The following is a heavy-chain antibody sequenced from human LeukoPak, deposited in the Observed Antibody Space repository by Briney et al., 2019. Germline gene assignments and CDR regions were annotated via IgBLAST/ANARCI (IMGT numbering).Heavy chain of an antibody. V-gene: IGHV5-51*01. CDR3: ARRDYYDSNVATFDY. CDR1: GYSFTTYW. D-gene: IGHD3-22*01. J-gene: IGHJ4*02. Sequence: GESLKISCKGSGYSFTTYWIGWVRQMPGKDLEWMGIIYPGDSDTRYSPSFQGQVTILADKSISTAYLQWSSLKASDTAMYYCARRDYYDSNVATFDYWGQGPLVTVSS. CDR2: IYPGDSDT.